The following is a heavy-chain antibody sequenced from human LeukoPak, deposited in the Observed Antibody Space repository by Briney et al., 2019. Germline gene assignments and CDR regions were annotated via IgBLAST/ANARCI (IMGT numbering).Heavy chain of an antibody. J-gene: IGHJ4*02. D-gene: IGHD2-2*01. CDR2: IYTSGST. V-gene: IGHV4-61*02. CDR3: AREASSTSCYSS. CDR1: GGSISSGSYY. Sequence: SETLSLTCTVSGGSISSGSYYWSWIRQPAGKGLEWIGRIYTSGSTNYNPSLKSRVTISVDTSKNQFSLKLSSVTAADTAVYYCAREASSTSCYSSWGQGTLVTVSS.